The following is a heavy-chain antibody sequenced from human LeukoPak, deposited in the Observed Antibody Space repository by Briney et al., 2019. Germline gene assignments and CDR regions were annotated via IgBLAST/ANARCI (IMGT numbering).Heavy chain of an antibody. D-gene: IGHD6-19*01. Sequence: GGSLRLSCTVSGFTLSSNSMSWVRQAPGKGLEWVSFIYSDNTHYSDSVKGRFTISRDNAKNSLYLQMNSLRAEDTAMYYCARHDNSGWYSVNYWGQGTLVTVSS. CDR1: GFTLSSNS. J-gene: IGHJ4*02. CDR3: ARHDNSGWYSVNY. CDR2: IYSDNT. V-gene: IGHV3-53*01.